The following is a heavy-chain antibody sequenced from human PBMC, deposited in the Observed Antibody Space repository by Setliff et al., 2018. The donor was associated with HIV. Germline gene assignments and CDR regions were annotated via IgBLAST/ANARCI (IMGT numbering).Heavy chain of an antibody. CDR2: INPSGGST. Sequence: GASLKVSCKASGYTFTSYHMYWVRQAPGQGLEWMGAINPSGGSTRYAQKFQGRVTMTRDTSTSTVYMELSSLRSEDTAVYYCARDQGYCSSTSCYFQDLFDPWGQGTLVTVSS. V-gene: IGHV1-46*01. D-gene: IGHD2-2*01. CDR1: GYTFTSYH. J-gene: IGHJ5*02. CDR3: ARDQGYCSSTSCYFQDLFDP.